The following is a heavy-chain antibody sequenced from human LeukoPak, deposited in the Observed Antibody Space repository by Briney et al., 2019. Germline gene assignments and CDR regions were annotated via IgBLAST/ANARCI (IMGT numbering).Heavy chain of an antibody. CDR3: ARADSSGYPYYFDY. CDR1: GGSISSYY. D-gene: IGHD3-22*01. CDR2: IYYSGST. J-gene: IGHJ4*02. Sequence: SETLSLTCTVSGGSISSYYWSWIRQPPGKGLEWIGYIYYSGSTNYNPSLKSRVTISVDTSKNQFSLKLSSVTAADTAVYYRARADSSGYPYYFDYWGQGTLVTVSS. V-gene: IGHV4-59*01.